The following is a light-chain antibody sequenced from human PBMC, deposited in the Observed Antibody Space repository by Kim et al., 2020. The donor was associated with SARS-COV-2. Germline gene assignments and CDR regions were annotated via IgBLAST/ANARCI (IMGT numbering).Light chain of an antibody. CDR3: HQRGNWPLT. CDR1: QSVSSY. J-gene: IGKJ4*01. CDR2: DIS. Sequence: LSPRERATLSCRASQSVSSYLAWYQQKPGQAPRLLIYDISNRATGIPARFSGSGSGTDFTLTISSLEPEDFAVYYCHQRGNWPLTFGGGTKVDIK. V-gene: IGKV3-11*01.